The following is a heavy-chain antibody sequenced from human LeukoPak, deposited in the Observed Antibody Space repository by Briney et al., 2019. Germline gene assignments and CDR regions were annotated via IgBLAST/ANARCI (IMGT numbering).Heavy chain of an antibody. J-gene: IGHJ4*02. CDR1: GGSISSYY. D-gene: IGHD1-26*01. Sequence: SETLSLTCTVSGGSISSYYWSWIRQAPGKGLEWIGYVYQSGTTSYNPSLKRRVTISADTSKNQFSLKVRSVTAADTAVYYCARHGGSLGYFDNWGQGTLVNVSS. V-gene: IGHV4-59*08. CDR3: ARHGGSLGYFDN. CDR2: VYQSGTT.